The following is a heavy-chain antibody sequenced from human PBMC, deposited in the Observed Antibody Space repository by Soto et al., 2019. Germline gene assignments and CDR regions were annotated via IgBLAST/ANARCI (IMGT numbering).Heavy chain of an antibody. Sequence: QVQLVQSGAEVKKPGASVKVSCKASGYTFTSYGISWVRQAPGQGLDWLVWISAYNGNTNYAQKPQGRVTLTTDTSTSTAYMELRSLRSDDTAVYYCAIDLHVDPYYWGQGNLVTVSS. CDR2: ISAYNGNT. CDR3: AIDLHVDPYY. D-gene: IGHD3-16*01. V-gene: IGHV1-18*01. CDR1: GYTFTSYG. J-gene: IGHJ4*02.